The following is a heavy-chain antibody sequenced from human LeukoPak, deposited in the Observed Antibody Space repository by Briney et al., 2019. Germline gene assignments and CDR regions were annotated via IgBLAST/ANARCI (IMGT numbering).Heavy chain of an antibody. CDR2: ISGSGGST. J-gene: IGHJ3*02. CDR1: GFTFSSYG. D-gene: IGHD3-10*01. V-gene: IGHV3-23*01. CDR3: AKAGEGYGSGSYYYVQDDAFDI. Sequence: GGSLRLSCAASGFTFSSYGMSWVRQAPGKGLEWVSAISGSGGSTYYADSVKGRFTISRDNSKNTLYLQMNSLRAEDTAVYYCAKAGEGYGSGSYYYVQDDAFDIWGQGTMVTVSS.